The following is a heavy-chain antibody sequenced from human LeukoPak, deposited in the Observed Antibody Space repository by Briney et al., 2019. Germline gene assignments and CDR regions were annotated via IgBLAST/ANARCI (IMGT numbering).Heavy chain of an antibody. CDR1: GFTFSSYS. V-gene: IGHV3-48*02. D-gene: IGHD3-10*01. CDR2: ISSSSSTI. CDR3: ARVIAARERAWFGELRVYYYYYMDV. J-gene: IGHJ6*03. Sequence: PGGSLRLSCAASGFTFSSYSMNWVRQAPGKGLEWVSSISSSSSTIYYADSVKGRFTISRDNAKNSLYLQMNSLRDEDTAVYYCARVIAARERAWFGELRVYYYYYMDVWGKGTTVTISS.